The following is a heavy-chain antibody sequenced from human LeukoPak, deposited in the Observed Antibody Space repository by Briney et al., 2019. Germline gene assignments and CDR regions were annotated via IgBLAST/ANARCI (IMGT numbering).Heavy chain of an antibody. CDR1: GFTFSNYA. CDR2: ISGSASST. V-gene: IGHV3-23*01. CDR3: AKQFLWFGELSHFDY. J-gene: IGHJ4*02. Sequence: GGSLRLSCAASGFTFSNYAMSWVRQAPGKGLEWVSAISGSASSTYYADSVKGRFTISRDNSKNTLYVQMNSLRAEDTAVYYCAKQFLWFGELSHFDYWAREPWSPSPQ. D-gene: IGHD3-10*01.